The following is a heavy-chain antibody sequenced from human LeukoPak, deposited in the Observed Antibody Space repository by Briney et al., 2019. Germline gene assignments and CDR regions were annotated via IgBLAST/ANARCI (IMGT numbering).Heavy chain of an antibody. V-gene: IGHV1-18*01. J-gene: IGHJ3*02. CDR3: ARDPNSSGYYLWGAFDI. CDR1: GYTFTSYG. D-gene: IGHD3-22*01. Sequence: GASVKVSCKASGYTFTSYGISWVRQAPGQGLEWMGWISAYNGNTNYAQKLQGRVTMTTDTSTSTAYMELRSLRSDDTAVYYCARDPNSSGYYLWGAFDIWGQGTMVTVSS. CDR2: ISAYNGNT.